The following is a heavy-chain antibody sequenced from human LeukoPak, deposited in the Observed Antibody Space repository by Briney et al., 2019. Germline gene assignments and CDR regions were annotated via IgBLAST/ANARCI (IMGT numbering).Heavy chain of an antibody. CDR3: ARVAAGAGGYFDY. J-gene: IGHJ4*02. V-gene: IGHV1-2*02. CDR1: GYTFTGYY. Sequence: ASVKVSCKASGYTFTGYYMHWVRQAPGQGLEWMGWINPNSGGTNYAQKFQGRVTMTRDTSISTAYMELSRLRYDDTAVYYCARVAAGAGGYFDYWGQGTLVTVSS. D-gene: IGHD6-13*01. CDR2: INPNSGGT.